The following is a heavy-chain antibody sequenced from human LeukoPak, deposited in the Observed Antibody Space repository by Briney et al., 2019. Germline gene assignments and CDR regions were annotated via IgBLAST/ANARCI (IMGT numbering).Heavy chain of an antibody. V-gene: IGHV4-34*01. D-gene: IGHD4-11*01. Sequence: SETLSLTCAVYGGSFSGYYWSWIRQPPGKGLEWIGEINHSGSTNYNPSLKSRVTISVDTSKNQFSLKLSSVTAADTAVYYCARAPMTTVTSYFDYWGQGTLVTVSS. J-gene: IGHJ4*02. CDR2: INHSGST. CDR1: GGSFSGYY. CDR3: ARAPMTTVTSYFDY.